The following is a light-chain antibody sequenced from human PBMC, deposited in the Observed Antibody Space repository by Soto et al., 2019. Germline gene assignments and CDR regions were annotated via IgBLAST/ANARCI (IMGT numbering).Light chain of an antibody. CDR1: PSNVGNSG. CDR3: AAWDDSLNGVV. Sequence: QSVLTQPPSASGTPGQRVTISCSGSPSNVGNSGVNWYQQVPGAAPKLLINGNSQRRSGVPERFSASKSATSASLAISGVQSEDEADYFCAAWDDSLNGVVFGGGTKATVL. V-gene: IGLV1-44*01. CDR2: GNS. J-gene: IGLJ3*02.